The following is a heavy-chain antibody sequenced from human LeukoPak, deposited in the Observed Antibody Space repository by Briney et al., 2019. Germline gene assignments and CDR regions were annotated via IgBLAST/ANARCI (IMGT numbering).Heavy chain of an antibody. CDR2: INHSGST. CDR3: ARARARWLQLDAFDI. D-gene: IGHD5-24*01. CDR1: GGSFSGYY. V-gene: IGHV4-34*01. Sequence: NPSETLSLTCAVYGGSFSGYYWSWIRQPPGKGLEWIGEINHSGSTNYNPSLKGRVTISVDTSKNQFSLKLSSVTAADTAVYYCARARARWLQLDAFDIWGQGTMVTVSS. J-gene: IGHJ3*02.